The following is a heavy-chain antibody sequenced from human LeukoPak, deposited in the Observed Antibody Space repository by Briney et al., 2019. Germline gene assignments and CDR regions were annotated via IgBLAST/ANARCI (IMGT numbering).Heavy chain of an antibody. CDR1: GYTFTSYG. CDR2: ISDYNGNT. J-gene: IGHJ6*03. D-gene: IGHD2-2*01. V-gene: IGHV1-18*01. Sequence: ASVKVSCKASGYTFTSYGISWVRQAPGQGLEWMGWISDYNGNTNYAQKLQGRVTMTTDTSTSTAYMELRSLRSDDTAVYYCARWGRPAAISDYYYYYMDVWGKGTTVTVSS. CDR3: ARWGRPAAISDYYYYYMDV.